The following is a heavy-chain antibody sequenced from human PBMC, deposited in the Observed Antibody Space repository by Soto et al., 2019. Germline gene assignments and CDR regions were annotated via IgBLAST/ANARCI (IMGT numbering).Heavy chain of an antibody. Sequence: PSETLSLTCAVYGGSVGTGAYYWSWIRQPPGKGLEWIGYTLYSGSPNYNPSLQSLQSRVTISVDTSRNQFSLRLTSVTAADTALYYCARHDYYHRTFDIWGQGTLVTVSS. J-gene: IGHJ3*02. CDR2: TLYSGSP. CDR3: ARHDYYHRTFDI. D-gene: IGHD3-9*01. V-gene: IGHV4-61*08. CDR1: GGSVGTGAYY.